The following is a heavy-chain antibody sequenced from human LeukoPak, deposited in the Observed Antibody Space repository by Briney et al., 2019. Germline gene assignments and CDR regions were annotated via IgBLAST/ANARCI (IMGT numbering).Heavy chain of an antibody. V-gene: IGHV3-23*01. CDR1: GFTFSSYA. J-gene: IGHJ3*02. Sequence: GGSLRLSCAASGFTFSSYAMSWVRQAPGKGLEWVSAISGSGGSTYYADSVKGRFTISRDNSKNTLYLQMNSLRAEDTAVYYCAKDYYDSSGYYYGDGDPEPHTADAFDIWGQGTMVTVSS. D-gene: IGHD3-22*01. CDR3: AKDYYDSSGYYYGDGDPEPHTADAFDI. CDR2: ISGSGGST.